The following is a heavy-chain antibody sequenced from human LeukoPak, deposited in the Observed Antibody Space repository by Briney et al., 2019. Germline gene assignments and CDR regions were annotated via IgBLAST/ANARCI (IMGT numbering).Heavy chain of an antibody. CDR3: ARGGSSGYYFFPSGNGDAFDI. V-gene: IGHV3-48*01. CDR1: GFTFSSYS. D-gene: IGHD3-22*01. Sequence: GGSLRLSCAASGFTFSSYSMNWVRQAPGKGLEWVSYISSSSSTIYYADSVKGRFTISRDNAKNSLYLQMNSLRAEDTAVYYCARGGSSGYYFFPSGNGDAFDIWGQGTMVTVSS. J-gene: IGHJ3*02. CDR2: ISSSSSTI.